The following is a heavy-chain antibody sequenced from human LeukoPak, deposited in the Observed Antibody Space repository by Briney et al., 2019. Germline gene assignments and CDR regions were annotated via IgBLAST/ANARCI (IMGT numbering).Heavy chain of an antibody. V-gene: IGHV3-7*01. CDR1: GFTFSSYW. CDR3: ARDRGPYYYDSSGYNDAFDI. J-gene: IGHJ3*02. Sequence: PGGSLRLSCAASGFTFSSYWMSWVRQAPGKGLEWVANIKQDGSEKYYVDSVKGRFTISRDNAKNSLYLQMNSLRAEDTAVYYCARDRGPYYYDSSGYNDAFDIWGQGTMVTVSS. CDR2: IKQDGSEK. D-gene: IGHD3-22*01.